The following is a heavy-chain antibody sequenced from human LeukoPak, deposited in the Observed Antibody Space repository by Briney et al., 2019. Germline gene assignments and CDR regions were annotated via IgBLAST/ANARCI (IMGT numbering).Heavy chain of an antibody. CDR3: ARGEVVIDY. V-gene: IGHV3-23*01. CDR1: GFTFSSYA. Sequence: GGSLRLSCAASGFTFSSYAMSWVRQAPGKGLEWVSGITARADSTYYADSVKGRVTISRDNSKNTLFLQLNSLRAEDAAVYYCARGEVVIDYWGQGTLVTVSS. CDR2: ITARADST. D-gene: IGHD3-22*01. J-gene: IGHJ4*02.